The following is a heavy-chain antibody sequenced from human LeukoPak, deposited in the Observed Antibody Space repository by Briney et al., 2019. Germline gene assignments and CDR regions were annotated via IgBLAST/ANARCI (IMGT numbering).Heavy chain of an antibody. J-gene: IGHJ4*02. CDR1: GYTFIGYY. CDR3: ARANDYGFSR. Sequence: ASVKVSYKASGYTFIGYYMHWVRQAPGQGLEWMGWINPNNGGTNYAQKFQGRVTMTRDTSISTAYMELSRLRSDDTAVYYCARANDYGFSRCGQGTLVTVSS. D-gene: IGHD4-17*01. V-gene: IGHV1-2*02. CDR2: INPNNGGT.